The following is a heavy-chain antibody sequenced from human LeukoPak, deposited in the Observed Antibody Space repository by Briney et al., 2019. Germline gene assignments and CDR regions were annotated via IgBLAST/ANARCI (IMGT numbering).Heavy chain of an antibody. V-gene: IGHV4-39*07. CDR1: GGSISSSSYY. D-gene: IGHD4-17*01. J-gene: IGHJ4*02. CDR2: IYYSGST. Sequence: SETLSLTCTVSGGSISSSSYYWGWIRQPPGKGLEWIGSIYYSGSTYYNPSLKSRVTISVDTSKNQFSLKLSSVTAADTAVYYCARGHGDYVGYFDYWGQGTLVTVSS. CDR3: ARGHGDYVGYFDY.